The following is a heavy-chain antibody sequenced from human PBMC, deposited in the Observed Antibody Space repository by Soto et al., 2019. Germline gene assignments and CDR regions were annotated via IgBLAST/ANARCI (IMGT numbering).Heavy chain of an antibody. J-gene: IGHJ6*02. D-gene: IGHD3-22*01. CDR3: ARDYYDSSGYYYYYYGMDV. Sequence: TSETLSLTCTVSGGSISSGDYYWSWIRQPPGKGLEWIGYIYYSGSTYYNPSLKSRVTISVDTSKNQFSLKLSSVTAADTAVYYCARDYYDSSGYYYYYYGMDVWGQGTTVTVSS. CDR1: GGSISSGDYY. CDR2: IYYSGST. V-gene: IGHV4-30-4*01.